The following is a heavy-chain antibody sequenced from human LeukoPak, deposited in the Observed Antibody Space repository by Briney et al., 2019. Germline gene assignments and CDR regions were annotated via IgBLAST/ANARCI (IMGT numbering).Heavy chain of an antibody. D-gene: IGHD3-9*01. V-gene: IGHV3-23*01. CDR3: AKGDPPTYYDILTGQDY. CDR1: GFTFSSYA. Sequence: GGSLRLSCAASGFTFSSYAMSWVRQAPGKGLEWVSTTSYGGGRTYYADSVKGRFTISRDNSKNTLYLQMNSLRADDTAVYYCAKGDPPTYYDILTGQDYWGQGTLVTVSS. CDR2: TSYGGGRT. J-gene: IGHJ4*02.